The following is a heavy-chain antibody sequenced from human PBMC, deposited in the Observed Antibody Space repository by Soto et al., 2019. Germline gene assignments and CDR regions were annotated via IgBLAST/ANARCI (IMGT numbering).Heavy chain of an antibody. CDR1: GFTFSSYA. J-gene: IGHJ6*03. Sequence: EVQLLESRGGLVQPGGSLRLSCAASGFTFSSYAMSWVRQAPGKGLEWVSTISGSAGSTYYADSVKGRFTISRDNSKNTLYLQMNSLRAEDTAVYYCAKLTFPYYYYYMDVWGKGTTVTVSS. CDR2: ISGSAGST. CDR3: AKLTFPYYYYYMDV. D-gene: IGHD7-27*01. V-gene: IGHV3-23*01.